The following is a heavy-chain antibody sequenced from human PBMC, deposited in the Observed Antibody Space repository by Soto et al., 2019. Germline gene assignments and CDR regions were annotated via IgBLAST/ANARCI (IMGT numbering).Heavy chain of an antibody. J-gene: IGHJ4*02. V-gene: IGHV1-8*01. Sequence: ASVKVSCKASGYTFTSYDINWVRQATGQGLEWMGWMNPNSGNTGYTQKFQGRVTMTRNTSISTAYMELSSLRSEDTAVYYCARGPSRAAAAAGSFDYWGQGALVTVSS. CDR1: GYTFTSYD. CDR2: MNPNSGNT. CDR3: ARGPSRAAAAAGSFDY. D-gene: IGHD6-13*01.